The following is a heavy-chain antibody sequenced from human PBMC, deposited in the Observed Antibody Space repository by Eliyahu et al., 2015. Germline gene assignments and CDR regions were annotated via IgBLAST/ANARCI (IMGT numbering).Heavy chain of an antibody. D-gene: IGHD3-16*01. CDR2: TYHRSRWKS. V-gene: IGHV6-1*01. CDR1: GDSVXTDRAA. CDR3: ARWNHDYGYFDQ. Sequence: QVQLQQSGPGLVKXSQTLSLTXXXXGDSVXTDRAAWNWIGQSPSRGLEWLGRTYHRSRWKSDYAVSVGSRMSINPDTSENQFSLHLNSVTPEDTAVYYCARWNHDYGYFDQWGQGTLVTVSS. J-gene: IGHJ4*02.